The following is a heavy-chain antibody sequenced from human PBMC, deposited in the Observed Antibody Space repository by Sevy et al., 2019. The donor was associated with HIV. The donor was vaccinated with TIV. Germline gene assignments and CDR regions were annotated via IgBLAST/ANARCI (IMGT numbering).Heavy chain of an antibody. D-gene: IGHD3-10*01. CDR1: GFTFGNYW. CDR2: INNDGSNT. CDR3: GREMTSIVPGVPDAFDI. J-gene: IGHJ3*02. Sequence: GGSLRLSCAASGFTFGNYWMHWVRQAPGKGLVWISRINNDGSNTNYADSVKGRFTTSRDNAKNTLYLQMNSLRAEDTAVYYCGREMTSIVPGVPDAFDIWGQGTMVTVSS. V-gene: IGHV3-74*01.